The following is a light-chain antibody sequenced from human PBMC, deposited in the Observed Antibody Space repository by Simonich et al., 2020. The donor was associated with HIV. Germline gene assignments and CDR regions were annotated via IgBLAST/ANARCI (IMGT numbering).Light chain of an antibody. J-gene: IGKJ4*01. CDR1: QSLISNY. Sequence: EIVLTQSPDTLSLSPGERATLSCRASQSLISNYLAWYQQKPGQAPRLLIYDASNRATGIPARFTGSGSGTDFTLTISSLEPEDFVVYFCQQRSNWPLTFGGGTKVEIK. V-gene: IGKV3-11*01. CDR2: DAS. CDR3: QQRSNWPLT.